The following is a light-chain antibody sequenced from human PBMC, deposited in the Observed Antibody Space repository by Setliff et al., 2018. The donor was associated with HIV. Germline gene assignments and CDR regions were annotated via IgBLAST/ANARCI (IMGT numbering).Light chain of an antibody. CDR1: NIGSKS. CDR3: QAWDSSSGLYV. Sequence: SYELTQPPSVSVAPGKTARITCGGNNIGSKSVHWYQQKPGQAPVLVIYYDSDRPSGIPERFSGSNSGNTATLTITRVEAGEEADYYCQAWDSSSGLYVFGTGTKVTVL. V-gene: IGLV3-21*04. J-gene: IGLJ1*01. CDR2: YDS.